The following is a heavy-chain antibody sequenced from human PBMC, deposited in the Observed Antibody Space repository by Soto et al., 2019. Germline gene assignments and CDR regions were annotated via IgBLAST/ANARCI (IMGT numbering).Heavy chain of an antibody. V-gene: IGHV4-39*02. Sequence: SETLSLTCTVSGGSISSSSYYWGWIRQPPGKGLEWIGSIYYSGSTYYNPSLKSRVTISVDTSKNHFSLKLSSVTAADTAVYYCATQEVGGSYVYTFDPWGQGTLLTVSS. CDR2: IYYSGST. CDR3: ATQEVGGSYVYTFDP. D-gene: IGHD1-26*01. J-gene: IGHJ5*02. CDR1: GGSISSSSYY.